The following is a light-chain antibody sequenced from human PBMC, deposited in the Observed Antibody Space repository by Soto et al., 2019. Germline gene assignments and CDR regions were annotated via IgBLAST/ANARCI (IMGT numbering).Light chain of an antibody. CDR2: GAS. Sequence: EVVMPHSPSTLSVSPGERANVSCSASQTVNVNLAWYQEKPGQAPRLLICGASFSATGIPDRFSGSGSGTEFTLTISRLEPEDLEVYYCQQCGRFPPTFGEGTNVDI. J-gene: IGKJ1*01. CDR3: QQCGRFPPT. V-gene: IGKV3-20*01. CDR1: QTVNVN.